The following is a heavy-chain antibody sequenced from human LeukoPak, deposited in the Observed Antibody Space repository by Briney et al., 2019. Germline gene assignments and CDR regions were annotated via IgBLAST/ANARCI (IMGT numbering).Heavy chain of an antibody. CDR3: ARSLAGGNNYYYGMDV. CDR2: INPNSGGT. CDR1: GYTFTGYY. D-gene: IGHD4-23*01. Sequence: ASVKVSCKASGYTFTGYYMHWVRQAPGQGLEWMGWINPNSGGTNYAQKFQGRVTMTRDTSISTAYMELSRLRSDDTAVYYCARSLAGGNNYYYGMDVWGQGTTVTVSS. J-gene: IGHJ6*02. V-gene: IGHV1-2*02.